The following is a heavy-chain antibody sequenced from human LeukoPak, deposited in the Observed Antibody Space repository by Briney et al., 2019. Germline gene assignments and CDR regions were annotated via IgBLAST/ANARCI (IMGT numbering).Heavy chain of an antibody. CDR2: INPNSGGT. V-gene: IGHV1-2*02. CDR3: ARDFRTYYYDSSGYGDY. Sequence: ASVKVSCKASGCTFTGYYMHWVRQAPGQGLEWMGWINPNSGGTNYAQKFQGRVTMTRDTSISTAYMELSRLRSDDTAVYYCARDFRTYYYDSSGYGDYWGQGTLVTVSS. D-gene: IGHD3-22*01. CDR1: GCTFTGYY. J-gene: IGHJ4*02.